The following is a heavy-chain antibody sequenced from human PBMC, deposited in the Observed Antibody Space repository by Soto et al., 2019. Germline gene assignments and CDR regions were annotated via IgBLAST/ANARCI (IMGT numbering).Heavy chain of an antibody. Sequence: GESLKISCKGSGYSFTSYWIGWVRQMPGKGLEWMGIIYPGDSDTRYSPSFQGQVTISADKSISTAYLQWSSLKASDTAMYYCARQNGGKFKGDWFDPWGQGTLVTVSS. CDR2: IYPGDSDT. V-gene: IGHV5-51*01. D-gene: IGHD2-15*01. CDR1: GYSFTSYW. J-gene: IGHJ5*02. CDR3: ARQNGGKFKGDWFDP.